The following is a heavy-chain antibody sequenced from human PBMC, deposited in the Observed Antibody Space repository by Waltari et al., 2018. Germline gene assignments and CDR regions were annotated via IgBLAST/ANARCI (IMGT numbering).Heavy chain of an antibody. CDR1: GFPVSSHY. J-gene: IGHJ4*02. CDR3: ARGYCSGGSCYPRYYFDY. D-gene: IGHD2-15*01. CDR2: IYSGGST. Sequence: EVQLVESGGGLIQPGGSLRLSCAASGFPVSSHYMSWVRQAPGKGLEWVSVIYSGGSTYYADSVKGRFTISRDNSKNTLYLQMNSLRAEDTAVYYCARGYCSGGSCYPRYYFDYWGQGTLVTVSS. V-gene: IGHV3-53*01.